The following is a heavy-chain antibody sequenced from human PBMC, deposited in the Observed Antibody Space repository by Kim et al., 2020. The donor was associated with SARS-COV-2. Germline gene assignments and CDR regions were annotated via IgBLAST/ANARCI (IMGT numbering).Heavy chain of an antibody. J-gene: IGHJ4*02. V-gene: IGHV3-23*01. CDR1: GFTFSSYA. CDR3: AKDPIGTVTTASGPEYYFDY. CDR2: ISGSGGCT. D-gene: IGHD4-17*01. Sequence: GGSLRLSCAASGFTFSSYAMSWVRQAPGKGLEWVSAISGSGGCTYYADSVKGRFTISRDNSKNTLYLQMNSLRAEDTAVYYCAKDPIGTVTTASGPEYYFDYWGQGTLVTVSS.